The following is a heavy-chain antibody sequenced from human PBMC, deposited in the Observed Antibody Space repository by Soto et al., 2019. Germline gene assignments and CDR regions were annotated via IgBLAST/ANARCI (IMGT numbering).Heavy chain of an antibody. CDR1: GFTFSSYI. Sequence: GGSLRLSCAASGFTFSSYIMNWVRQAPGKGLEWVSSISGSSTYIYYTDSVKGRFTISRDNAKNSLYLQVSSLRAEDTAVYYFARGPGYCSATSCYFYFDDWGQGTLVTVSS. CDR3: ARGPGYCSATSCYFYFDD. CDR2: ISGSSTYI. J-gene: IGHJ4*02. V-gene: IGHV3-21*01. D-gene: IGHD2-2*01.